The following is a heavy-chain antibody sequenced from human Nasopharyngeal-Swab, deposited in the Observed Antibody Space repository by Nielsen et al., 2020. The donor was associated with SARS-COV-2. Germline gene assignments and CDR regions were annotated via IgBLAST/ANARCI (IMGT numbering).Heavy chain of an antibody. Sequence: GGSLRLSCAASGFTVSSNYMSWVRQAPGKGLEWVSVIYSGGSTYYADSVKGRFTISRDNSKNTLYLQMNSLRAEDTAVYYCARGIGKLPPGELLYYYYYYYMDVWGKGTTVTVSS. CDR2: IYSGGST. CDR3: ARGIGKLPPGELLYYYYYYYMDV. CDR1: GFTVSSNY. D-gene: IGHD2-15*01. J-gene: IGHJ6*03. V-gene: IGHV3-66*02.